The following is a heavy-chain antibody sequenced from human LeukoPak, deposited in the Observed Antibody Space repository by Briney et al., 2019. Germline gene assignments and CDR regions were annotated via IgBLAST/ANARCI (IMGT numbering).Heavy chain of an antibody. J-gene: IGHJ4*02. CDR2: ISCSDGTS. CDR1: GFTFTNYP. D-gene: IGHD3-9*01. CDR3: AKWGDYDILTGYYVPDY. Sequence: GGSLRLSCVASGFTFTNYPMSWLRQAPGKGLEWVSAISCSDGTSYYADSVKGRFTISRDNSKHTLYLQVNSLRAEDTAVYYCAKWGDYDILTGYYVPDYWGQGTLVTVSS. V-gene: IGHV3-23*01.